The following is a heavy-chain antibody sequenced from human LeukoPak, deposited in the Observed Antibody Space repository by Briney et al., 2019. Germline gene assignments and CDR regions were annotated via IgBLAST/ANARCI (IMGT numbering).Heavy chain of an antibody. CDR3: ARDTSDYAFDY. V-gene: IGHV4-39*07. CDR1: CGSISSSSYY. D-gene: IGHD4-17*01. Sequence: SETLSLTCTVSCGSISSSSYYWCWIRQPPVKRLEWIGSIYYSGSTYYNPSLKSRVTISVDTSKNQFSLKLSSVTAADTAVYYCARDTSDYAFDYWGQGTLVTVSS. CDR2: IYYSGST. J-gene: IGHJ4*02.